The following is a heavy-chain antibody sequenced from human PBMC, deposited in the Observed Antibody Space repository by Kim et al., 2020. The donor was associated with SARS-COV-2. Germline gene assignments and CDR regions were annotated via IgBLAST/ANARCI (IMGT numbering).Heavy chain of an antibody. Sequence: SETLSLTCTVSGGSISSGGYYWSWIRQHPGKGLEWIGYIYYSGSTYYNPSLKSRVTISVDTSKNQFSLKLSSVTAADTAVYYCARGKYEWFEGVDGMDVWGQGTTVTVSS. CDR1: GGSISSGGYY. CDR2: IYYSGST. D-gene: IGHD3-3*01. J-gene: IGHJ6*02. V-gene: IGHV4-31*03. CDR3: ARGKYEWFEGVDGMDV.